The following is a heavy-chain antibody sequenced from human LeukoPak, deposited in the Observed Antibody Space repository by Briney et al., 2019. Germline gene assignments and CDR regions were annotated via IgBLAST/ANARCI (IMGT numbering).Heavy chain of an antibody. Sequence: SETLSLTCTFSDDSISSSSYYWGWIRQPPGKGREWIGSIYYSGSTYYHPSLKGRVTISVDTSKNQFSLKLSSVTAADTAVYYCARRVDAFDIWGQGTMVTVSS. D-gene: IGHD6-13*01. CDR3: ARRVDAFDI. J-gene: IGHJ3*02. CDR2: IYYSGST. CDR1: DDSISSSSYY. V-gene: IGHV4-39*01.